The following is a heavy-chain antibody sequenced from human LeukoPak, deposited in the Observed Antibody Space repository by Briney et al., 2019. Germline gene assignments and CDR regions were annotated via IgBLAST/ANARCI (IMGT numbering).Heavy chain of an antibody. J-gene: IGHJ5*02. Sequence: GESLKISCKGSGYSFTSYWIGWVRQMPGKGLEWMGIIYPGDSDTRYSPSFQGQVTISADKSISTAYLQWSSLKASDSAIYFCARRRSLAAAGTFDPWGQGTPVTVSS. CDR3: ARRRSLAAAGTFDP. V-gene: IGHV5-51*01. CDR1: GYSFTSYW. CDR2: IYPGDSDT. D-gene: IGHD6-13*01.